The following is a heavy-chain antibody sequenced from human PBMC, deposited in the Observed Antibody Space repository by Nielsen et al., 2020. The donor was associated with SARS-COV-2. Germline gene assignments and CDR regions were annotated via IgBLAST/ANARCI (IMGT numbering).Heavy chain of an antibody. Sequence: GESLKISCATSGFIFNNYWVSWVRQAPGKGLEWVANIDADGSNKYYVDSVKGRFTISRNNARDTLSLQMNSLSVEDTAVYYCVRVRDDGHYYDTGPFDDWGQGALVTVSS. J-gene: IGHJ4*02. V-gene: IGHV3-7*01. CDR3: VRVRDDGHYYDTGPFDD. CDR1: GFIFNNYW. D-gene: IGHD3-22*01. CDR2: IDADGSNK.